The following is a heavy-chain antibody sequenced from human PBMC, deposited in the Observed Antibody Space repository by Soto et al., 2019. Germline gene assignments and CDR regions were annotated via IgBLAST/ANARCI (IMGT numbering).Heavy chain of an antibody. V-gene: IGHV3-7*01. J-gene: IGHJ4*02. Sequence: GESLKISCAASGFTFSSYWMSWVRQAPGKGLEWVANIKQDGSEKYYVDSVKGRFTISRDNAKNSLYLQMNSLRAEDTAVYYCASWLRFLEWRSAPHDYWGQGTLVTVSS. CDR3: ASWLRFLEWRSAPHDY. D-gene: IGHD3-3*01. CDR1: GFTFSSYW. CDR2: IKQDGSEK.